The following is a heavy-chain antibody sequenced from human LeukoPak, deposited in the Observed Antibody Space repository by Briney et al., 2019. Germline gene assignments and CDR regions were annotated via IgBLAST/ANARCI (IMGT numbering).Heavy chain of an antibody. CDR2: INHSGST. CDR1: GGSFSGYY. V-gene: IGHV4-34*01. CDR3: ARGIGYYYDSSGERSYFDY. J-gene: IGHJ4*02. D-gene: IGHD3-22*01. Sequence: PSETLSLTCAVYGGSFSGYYWSWIRQPPGKGLEWIGEINHSGSTNYNPSLKSRVTISVDTSKNQFSLKLSSVTAADTAVYYCARGIGYYYDSSGERSYFDYWGQGTLVTVSS.